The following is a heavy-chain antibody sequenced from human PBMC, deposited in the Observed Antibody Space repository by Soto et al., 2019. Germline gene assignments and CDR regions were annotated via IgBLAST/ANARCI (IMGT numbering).Heavy chain of an antibody. V-gene: IGHV1-18*01. Sequence: QVQLVQSGAEVKKPGASEKVSCKASGYTFTSYGISWVRQAPGQGLEWMGWISAYNGNTNYAQKLQGRVTMTTDTSTSTAYMELRSLSSDDTAVYYWARVAVLGPATNCYYTMDVWGQGTTVTVSS. J-gene: IGHJ6*02. CDR1: GYTFTSYG. CDR2: ISAYNGNT. CDR3: ARVAVLGPATNCYYTMDV. D-gene: IGHD2-2*01.